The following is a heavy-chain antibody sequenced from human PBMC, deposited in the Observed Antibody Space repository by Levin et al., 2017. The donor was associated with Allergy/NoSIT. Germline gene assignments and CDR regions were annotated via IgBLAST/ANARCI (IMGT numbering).Heavy chain of an antibody. D-gene: IGHD6-13*01. CDR2: ISYDGSNK. CDR1: GFTFSSYG. CDR3: AKVAAQHPF. Sequence: GGSLRLSCAASGFTFSSYGMHWVRQAPGKGLEWVAVISYDGSNKYYADSVKGRFTISRDNSKNTLYLQMNSLRAEDTAVYYCAKVAAQHPFWGQGTLVTVSS. V-gene: IGHV3-30*18. J-gene: IGHJ4*02.